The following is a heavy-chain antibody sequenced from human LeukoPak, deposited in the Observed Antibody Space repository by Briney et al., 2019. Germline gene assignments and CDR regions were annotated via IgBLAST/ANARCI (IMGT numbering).Heavy chain of an antibody. CDR1: GFTFSDYW. CDR3: ARAGEDIVVVPAAIHWY. J-gene: IGHJ4*02. CDR2: INQDRSEK. V-gene: IGHV3-7*01. Sequence: GGSLRLSCAVSGFTFSDYWMTWVRQAPRKGLEWVANINQDRSEKYYVDSVEGRFTISRDSVKNSLYLQMTSVRADDTAVYYCARAGEDIVVVPAAIHWYWGQGTLVTVSS. D-gene: IGHD2-2*01.